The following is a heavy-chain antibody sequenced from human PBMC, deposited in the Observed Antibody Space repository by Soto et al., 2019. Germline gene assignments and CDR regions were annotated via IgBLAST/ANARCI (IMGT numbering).Heavy chain of an antibody. J-gene: IGHJ6*02. CDR3: ARDSSGVVPAALGVYYYGMDV. D-gene: IGHD2-2*01. CDR2: ISSSSSYI. V-gene: IGHV3-21*01. CDR1: GFTFSSYS. Sequence: PGGSLRLSCAASGFTFSSYSMNWVRQAPGKGLEWVSSISSSSSYIYYADSVKGRFTISRDNAKNSLYLQMNSLRAEDTAVYYCARDSSGVVPAALGVYYYGMDVWGQGTTVKVSS.